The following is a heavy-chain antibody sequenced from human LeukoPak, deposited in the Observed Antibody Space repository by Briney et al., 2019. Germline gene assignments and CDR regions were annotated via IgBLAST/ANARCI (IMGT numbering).Heavy chain of an antibody. D-gene: IGHD2-15*01. J-gene: IGHJ4*02. V-gene: IGHV3-21*01. CDR2: ISSSSSYI. CDR1: GFTFSSYG. Sequence: GGSLRLSCAASGFTFSSYGMHWVRQAPGKGLEWVSSISSSSSYIYYADSVKGRFTISRDNAKNSLYLQMNSLRAEDTAVYYCARAGQADGFDYWGQGTLVTVSS. CDR3: ARAGQADGFDY.